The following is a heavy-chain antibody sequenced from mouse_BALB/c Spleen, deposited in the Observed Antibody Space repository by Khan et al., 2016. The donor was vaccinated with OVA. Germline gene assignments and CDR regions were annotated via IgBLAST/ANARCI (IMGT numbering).Heavy chain of an antibody. D-gene: IGHD1-1*02. CDR3: ARLAYYYNSEGFAY. CDR1: GFTFSTYG. J-gene: IGHJ3*01. V-gene: IGHV5-6*01. CDR2: ISSGGTYT. Sequence: DVHLVESGGDLVEPGGSLKLSCAASGFTFSTYGMSWVRQTPDKRLEWVATISSGGTYTYYVDSVKGRFSISRDNARNTLYLQMSSLKSEDTAMYYGARLAYYYNSEGFAYWGQGTLVTVSA.